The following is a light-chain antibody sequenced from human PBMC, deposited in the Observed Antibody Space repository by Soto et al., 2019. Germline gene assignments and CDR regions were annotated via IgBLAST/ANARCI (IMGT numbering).Light chain of an antibody. CDR2: WAA. CDR1: QSVLYSTNNKNY. V-gene: IGKV4-1*01. CDR3: QQYYITPLT. Sequence: DIVMTQSPDSLAVSLGERATINCKSSQSVLYSTNNKNYLAWYQQKPGQPPKLLIYWAATRESGVPDRCSGGGSGTDFALTISSLQAEDVAVYYCQQYYITPLTFGRGTKVEIK. J-gene: IGKJ4*01.